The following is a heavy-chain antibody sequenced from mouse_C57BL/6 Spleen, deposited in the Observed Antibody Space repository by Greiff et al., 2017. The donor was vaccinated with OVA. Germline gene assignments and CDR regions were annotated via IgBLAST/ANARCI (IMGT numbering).Heavy chain of an antibody. Sequence: QVQLQQPGAELVRPGSSVKLSCKASGYTFTSYWMHWVKQRPIQGLEWIGNIDPSDSETHYNQKFKDKATLTVDKSSSTAYMQLSGLTSEDSAVYYGAREGDYYGSSYVGWDYWGQGTTLTGSS. J-gene: IGHJ2*01. CDR2: IDPSDSET. D-gene: IGHD1-1*01. CDR3: AREGDYYGSSYVGWDY. V-gene: IGHV1-52*01. CDR1: GYTFTSYW.